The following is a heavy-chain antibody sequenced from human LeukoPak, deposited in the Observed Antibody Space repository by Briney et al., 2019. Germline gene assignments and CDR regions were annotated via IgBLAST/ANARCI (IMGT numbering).Heavy chain of an antibody. Sequence: GGSLRLSCAASGFTVSSYEMNWVRQAPGKGLEWVSYISSSGSTIYYADSVKGRFTISRDNAKNSLYLQMNSLRAEDTAVYYCASITIFGPYYFDYWGQGTLVTVSS. CDR3: ASITIFGPYYFDY. D-gene: IGHD3-3*01. CDR2: ISSSGSTI. V-gene: IGHV3-48*03. CDR1: GFTVSSYE. J-gene: IGHJ4*02.